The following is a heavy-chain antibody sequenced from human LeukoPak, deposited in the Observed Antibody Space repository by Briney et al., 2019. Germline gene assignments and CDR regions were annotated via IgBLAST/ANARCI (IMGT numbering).Heavy chain of an antibody. CDR3: ARQDSSGYYDFDY. CDR1: GGSISSSSYY. V-gene: IGHV4-39*01. Sequence: PSETLSLTCTVSGGSISSSSYYWGWIRQPPGKVLEWIGSIYYSGSTYYNPSLKSRVTISVDTSKNQFSLKLSSVTAADTAVYYCARQDSSGYYDFDYWGQGTLVTVSS. D-gene: IGHD3-22*01. J-gene: IGHJ4*02. CDR2: IYYSGST.